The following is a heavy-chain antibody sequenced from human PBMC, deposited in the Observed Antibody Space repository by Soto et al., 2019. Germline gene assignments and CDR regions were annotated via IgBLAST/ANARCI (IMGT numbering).Heavy chain of an antibody. CDR3: AIRDCDFWSGYSTYQNWFDP. J-gene: IGHJ5*02. CDR2: IIPIFGTA. V-gene: IGHV1-69*13. Sequence: SVKVSCKASGGTFSSYAISWVRQAPGQGLEWMGGIIPIFGTANYAQKFQGRVTITADESTSTAYMELSSLRSEDTAVYYCAIRDCDFWSGYSTYQNWFDPWGQGTLVTVSS. D-gene: IGHD3-3*01. CDR1: GGTFSSYA.